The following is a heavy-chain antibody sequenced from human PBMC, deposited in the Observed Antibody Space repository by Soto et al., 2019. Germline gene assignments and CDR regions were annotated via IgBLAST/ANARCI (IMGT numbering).Heavy chain of an antibody. V-gene: IGHV3-21*01. D-gene: IGHD6-13*01. Sequence: PGGSLRLSCAASGFTFSSYSMNWVRQAPGKGLEWVSSISSSSSYIYYADSVKGRFTISRDNAKNSLYLQMNSLRAEDTAVYYCARGVYSSSWYNWFDPWGQGTLVTVPS. CDR1: GFTFSSYS. J-gene: IGHJ5*02. CDR3: ARGVYSSSWYNWFDP. CDR2: ISSSSSYI.